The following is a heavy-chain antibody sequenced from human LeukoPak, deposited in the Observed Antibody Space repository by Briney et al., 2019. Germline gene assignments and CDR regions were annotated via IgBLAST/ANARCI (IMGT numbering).Heavy chain of an antibody. Sequence: GGSLRLSCAASGFTFSSYAMSWVRQAPGKGLEWVSAIGGSGGSTYYADSVKGRFTISRDNSKNTLYLQMNSLRAEDTAVYYCAKDLGGSGSYYNFDYWGQGTLVTVSS. D-gene: IGHD3-10*01. CDR1: GFTFSSYA. J-gene: IGHJ4*02. CDR3: AKDLGGSGSYYNFDY. CDR2: IGGSGGST. V-gene: IGHV3-23*01.